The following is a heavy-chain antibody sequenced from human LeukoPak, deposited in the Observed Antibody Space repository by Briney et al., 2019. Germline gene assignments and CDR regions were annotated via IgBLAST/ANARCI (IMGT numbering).Heavy chain of an antibody. J-gene: IGHJ3*02. Sequence: GRSLRLSCAAPGFTFSSYAMHWVRQASGKGLEWVAVISYDGSNKKYGDSVKGRFTISRDNSKNTLDLQMNSLRAVDTAVYYCARSEVQTYYDILTGYYPPYDAFDIWGQGTMVTVSS. V-gene: IGHV3-30*04. D-gene: IGHD3-9*01. CDR1: GFTFSSYA. CDR3: ARSEVQTYYDILTGYYPPYDAFDI. CDR2: ISYDGSNK.